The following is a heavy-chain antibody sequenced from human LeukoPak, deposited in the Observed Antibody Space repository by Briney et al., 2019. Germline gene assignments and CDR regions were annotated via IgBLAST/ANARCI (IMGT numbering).Heavy chain of an antibody. Sequence: GGSLRLSCAASGFTFSSYAMHWVRQAPGKGLEWVAVISYDGSNKYYADSVKGRFTISRDNSKNTLYLQMNSLRAEDTAVYYCARVPIPRPPFDYWGQGTLVTVSS. D-gene: IGHD1-1*01. J-gene: IGHJ4*02. V-gene: IGHV3-30*04. CDR2: ISYDGSNK. CDR3: ARVPIPRPPFDY. CDR1: GFTFSSYA.